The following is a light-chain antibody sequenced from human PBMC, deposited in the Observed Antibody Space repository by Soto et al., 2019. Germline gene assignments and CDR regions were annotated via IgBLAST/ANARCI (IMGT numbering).Light chain of an antibody. Sequence: QSVLTQPASVSGSPGQSITISCTGTSSDVGGYNYVSWYQQHPGKAPKLMIYDVSNRPSGVSNRFSGSKSGNTASLTISGLRAEDEADYYCSSYTSSSTLVFGPGTKVTVL. CDR3: SSYTSSSTLV. CDR1: SSDVGGYNY. CDR2: DVS. J-gene: IGLJ1*01. V-gene: IGLV2-14*01.